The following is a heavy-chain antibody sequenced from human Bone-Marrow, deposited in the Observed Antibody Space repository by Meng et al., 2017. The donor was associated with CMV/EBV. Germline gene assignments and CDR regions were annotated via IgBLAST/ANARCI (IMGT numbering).Heavy chain of an antibody. V-gene: IGHV1-69*05. CDR3: AHVEVVVVPAAPNYYYYGMAV. J-gene: IGHJ6*02. CDR2: IIPIFGTA. Sequence: SVKVSCKPSGGPFSSYALSWVRQAPGQGLEWMGGIIPIFGTANYAQKFQGRVTITTDESTSTAYLELSSLRSEDTAVYYCAHVEVVVVPAAPNYYYYGMAVWGQGTTVTVSS. CDR1: GGPFSSYA. D-gene: IGHD2-2*01.